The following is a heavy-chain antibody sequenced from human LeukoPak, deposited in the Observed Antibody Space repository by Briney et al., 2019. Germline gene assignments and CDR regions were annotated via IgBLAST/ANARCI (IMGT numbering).Heavy chain of an antibody. CDR1: GFTVSSNY. J-gene: IGHJ6*02. CDR2: IYSNGNT. CDR3: ARAGDSGYRYYGMDV. V-gene: IGHV3-53*01. D-gene: IGHD5-12*01. Sequence: GGSLRLSCAASGFTVSSNYMSWVRQAPGKGLEWVSVIYSNGNTYYADSVKGRFTISRDSSKNTVYLQMNSLRAEDTAVYYCARAGDSGYRYYGMDVWGQGTTVTVSS.